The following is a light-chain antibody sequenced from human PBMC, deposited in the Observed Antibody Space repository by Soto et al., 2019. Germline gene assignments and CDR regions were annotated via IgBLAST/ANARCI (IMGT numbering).Light chain of an antibody. V-gene: IGLV1-40*01. CDR1: SSNIGAGYD. Sequence: QSVLTQSPSVSGAPGQRVTISCTGSSSNIGAGYDVHWYQQLPGTAPNLLIYGNSNRPSGVPDRFSGSKSGTSASLAITGHQAEDEADYYCQSYDSSLSALVFGGGTKLTVL. CDR2: GNS. J-gene: IGLJ3*02. CDR3: QSYDSSLSALV.